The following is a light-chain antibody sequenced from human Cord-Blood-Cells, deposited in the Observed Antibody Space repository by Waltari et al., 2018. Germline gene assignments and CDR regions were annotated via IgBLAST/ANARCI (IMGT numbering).Light chain of an antibody. Sequence: EIVMTQSPATLSVSPGERATLSCRASQSVSSNLAWYQQKPGQAPRHLIDGASTRATGIPARFSGSGSGTEFTLTISSLQSEDVAVYYCQQYNNWPPWTFGQGTKVEIK. CDR3: QQYNNWPPWT. CDR2: GAS. V-gene: IGKV3-15*01. J-gene: IGKJ1*01. CDR1: QSVSSN.